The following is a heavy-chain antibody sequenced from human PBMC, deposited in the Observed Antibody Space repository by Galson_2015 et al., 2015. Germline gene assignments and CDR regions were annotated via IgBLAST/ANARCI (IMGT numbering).Heavy chain of an antibody. CDR2: ISAYNGNT. Sequence: SVKVSCKASGYTFTSYGISWVRQAPGQGLEWMGWISAYNGNTNYAQKLQGRVTMTTDTSTSTAYMELRSLRSDDTAVYYCARVGVVPAATHSYYCYYYMDVWGKGTTVTVSS. J-gene: IGHJ6*03. CDR3: ARVGVVPAATHSYYCYYYMDV. D-gene: IGHD2-2*01. V-gene: IGHV1-18*01. CDR1: GYTFTSYG.